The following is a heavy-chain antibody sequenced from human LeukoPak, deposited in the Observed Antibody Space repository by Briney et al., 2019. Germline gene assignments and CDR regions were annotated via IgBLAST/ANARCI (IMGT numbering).Heavy chain of an antibody. CDR2: IYYSGST. Sequence: SETLSLTCTVSGGSISSSSYYWGWIRQPPGKGLEWIGSIYYSGSTYYNPSLKSRVTISVDTSKNQFSLKLSSVTAADTAVYYCARGYSYGFKYWGQGTLVTVSS. D-gene: IGHD5-18*01. CDR3: ARGYSYGFKY. V-gene: IGHV4-39*07. J-gene: IGHJ4*02. CDR1: GGSISSSSYY.